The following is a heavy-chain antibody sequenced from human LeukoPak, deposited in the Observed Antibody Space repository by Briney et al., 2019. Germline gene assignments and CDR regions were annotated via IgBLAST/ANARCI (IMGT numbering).Heavy chain of an antibody. CDR2: IYYSGST. J-gene: IGHJ4*02. D-gene: IGHD1-26*01. Sequence: SETLSLTCTVSGGSISSYYWSWIRQPPGKGLEWIGYIYYSGSTNYNPSLKSRVTISVDTSKNQFSLKLSSVTAADTAVYYCARDSGSSGRFDYWGQGTLVTVSS. CDR3: ARDSGSSGRFDY. CDR1: GGSISSYY. V-gene: IGHV4-59*01.